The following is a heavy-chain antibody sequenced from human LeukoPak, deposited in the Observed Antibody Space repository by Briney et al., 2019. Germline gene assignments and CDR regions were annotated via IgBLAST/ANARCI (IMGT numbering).Heavy chain of an antibody. CDR3: ASAPRTIFGVGNWFAP. CDR2: IIPILGIA. V-gene: IGHV1-69*04. D-gene: IGHD3-3*01. CDR1: GGTFSSYA. Sequence: ASVKVSCKASGGTFSSYAISWVRQAPGQGLEWMGRIIPILGIANYAQKFQGRVTITADKSTSTAYMELSSLRSEDTAVYYCASAPRTIFGVGNWFAPGGQGTLVTVSS. J-gene: IGHJ5*02.